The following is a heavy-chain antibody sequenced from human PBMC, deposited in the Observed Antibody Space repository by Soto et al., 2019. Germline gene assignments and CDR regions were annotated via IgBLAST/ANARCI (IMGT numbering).Heavy chain of an antibody. CDR1: GFTFSTYG. V-gene: IGHV3-48*02. CDR2: ISSGSSTI. D-gene: IGHD6-13*01. J-gene: IGHJ4*02. Sequence: TGGSLRLSCAASGFTFSTYGMNWVRQAPGKGLEWVSYISSGSSTIYYADSVKGRFTISRDNAKNSLYLQMNSLRDEDTAVYYCAPSLIGGGTYSSTSYAYFDYWGQGTLVTVSS. CDR3: APSLIGGGTYSSTSYAYFDY.